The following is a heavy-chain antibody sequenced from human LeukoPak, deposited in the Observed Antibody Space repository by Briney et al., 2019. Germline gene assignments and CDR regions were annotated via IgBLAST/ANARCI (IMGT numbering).Heavy chain of an antibody. J-gene: IGHJ5*02. CDR1: GFTFSSYS. V-gene: IGHV3-48*01. D-gene: IGHD6-13*01. CDR3: ASFIVVAGSNWIDP. CDR2: ISSSSSTR. Sequence: PGGSLRLSCAASGFTFSSYSMNWVRQAPGKGLEWVSYISSSSSTRYYADSVKGRFTISRDNAKNSLYLQMNSLRAEGTAMYYCASFIVVAGSNWIDPWGQGTLVTVSS.